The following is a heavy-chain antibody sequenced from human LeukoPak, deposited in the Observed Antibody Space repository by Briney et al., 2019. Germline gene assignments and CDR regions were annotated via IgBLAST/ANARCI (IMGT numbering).Heavy chain of an antibody. Sequence: GESLKISCKGSGYSFTSYWIGRVRQMPGKGLEWMGIIYPGDSDTRYSPSFQGQVTISADKSISTAYLQWSSLKASDTAMYYVGRALWELKYWLTPWGQGTLVTVSS. CDR3: GRALWELKYWLTP. J-gene: IGHJ5*02. D-gene: IGHD1-26*01. V-gene: IGHV5-51*01. CDR2: IYPGDSDT. CDR1: GYSFTSYW.